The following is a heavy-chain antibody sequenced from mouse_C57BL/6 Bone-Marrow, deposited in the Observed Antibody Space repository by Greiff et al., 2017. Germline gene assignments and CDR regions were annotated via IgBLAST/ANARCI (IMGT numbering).Heavy chain of an antibody. J-gene: IGHJ4*01. CDR1: GISITTGNYR. CDR2: IYYSGTI. V-gene: IGHV3-5*01. CDR3: ARGGTTVYAMDY. Sequence: DVKLVESGPGLVKPSQTVFLTCTVTGISITTGNYRWSWIRQFPGNKLEWIGYIYYSGTITYNPSLTSPTTLTRDTPKNQFFLEMNSLTAEDTATYYCARGGTTVYAMDYWGQGTSVTVSS. D-gene: IGHD1-1*01.